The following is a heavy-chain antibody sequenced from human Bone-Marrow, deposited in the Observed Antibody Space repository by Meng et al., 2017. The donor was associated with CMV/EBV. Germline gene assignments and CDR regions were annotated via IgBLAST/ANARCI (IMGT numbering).Heavy chain of an antibody. CDR2: INHSGST. CDR1: GGSFSGYY. V-gene: IGHV4-34*01. J-gene: IGHJ4*02. Sequence: QVQVQRWGAGLLKPSETLSLSCAGYGGSFSGYYWSWIRQPPGKGLEWIGEINHSGSTNYNPSLKSRVTISVDTSKNQFSLKLSSVTAADTAVYYCARGRTAAGATTTTFDYWGQGTLVTVSS. CDR3: ARGRTAAGATTTTFDY. D-gene: IGHD6-13*01.